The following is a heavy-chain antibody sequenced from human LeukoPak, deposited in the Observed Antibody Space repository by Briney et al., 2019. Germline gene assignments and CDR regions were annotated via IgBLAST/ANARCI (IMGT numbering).Heavy chain of an antibody. CDR2: ISYDGSNK. V-gene: IGHV3-30-3*01. CDR3: ARGPERTGVGTRYYYDMDV. Sequence: PGGSLRLSCTASGFTFSSYAMHWVRQAPGKELEWVAVISYDGSNKYYADSVKGRFTISRDNSKNTLYLQMNSLRAEDTAVYYCARGPERTGVGTRYYYDMDVWGQGTTVTVSS. D-gene: IGHD2-8*01. CDR1: GFTFSSYA. J-gene: IGHJ6*02.